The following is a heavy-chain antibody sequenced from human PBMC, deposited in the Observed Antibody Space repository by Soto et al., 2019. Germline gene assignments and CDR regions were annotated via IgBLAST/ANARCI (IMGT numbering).Heavy chain of an antibody. CDR1: GFTFSSYG. V-gene: IGHV3-33*01. Sequence: PGGSLRLSCAASGFTFSSYGMHWVRQAPGKGLDWVAVIWYDGSNKYYADSVKGRFTISRDNSKNTLYLQMNSLRAEDTAVYYCARAASGWTMTLDYWGQGTLVTVSS. D-gene: IGHD6-19*01. J-gene: IGHJ4*02. CDR3: ARAASGWTMTLDY. CDR2: IWYDGSNK.